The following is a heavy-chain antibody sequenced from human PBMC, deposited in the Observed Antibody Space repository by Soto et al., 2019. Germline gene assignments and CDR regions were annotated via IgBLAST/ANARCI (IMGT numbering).Heavy chain of an antibody. CDR2: IYHSGST. CDR1: GASISSGGYS. CDR3: AKDNIVVVVAAQGHY. J-gene: IGHJ4*02. V-gene: IGHV4-30-2*01. D-gene: IGHD2-15*01. Sequence: SETLSLTCAVSGASISSGGYSWSWIRQPPGKGLEWIGYIYHSGSTYYNPSLKSRVTISVDRSKNQFSLKLSSVTAAVTAVYYCAKDNIVVVVAAQGHYWGQGTLVTVSS.